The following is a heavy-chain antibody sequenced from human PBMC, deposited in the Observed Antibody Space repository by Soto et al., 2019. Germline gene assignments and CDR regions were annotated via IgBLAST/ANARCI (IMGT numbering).Heavy chain of an antibody. D-gene: IGHD5-18*01. CDR2: IIPMLGIT. CDR1: GDTFSTHT. Sequence: QVQLVQSGAAVKKPGSSVKVSCQASGDTFSTHTITWVRQAPGQGLEWVGRIIPMLGITNYAQKFQGRVTITADRSTSTAYMELRGLRSQDTALYYCGRDEYCSSASSFGYGDVWGRGTAVTVSS. V-gene: IGHV1-69*08. J-gene: IGHJ6*04. CDR3: GRDEYCSSASSFGYGDV.